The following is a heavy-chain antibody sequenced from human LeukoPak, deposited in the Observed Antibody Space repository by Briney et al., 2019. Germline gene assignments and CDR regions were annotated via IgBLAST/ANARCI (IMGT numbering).Heavy chain of an antibody. CDR3: ARLSGYGFDY. Sequence: SETLSLTCTVSGGSISSSSYYWGWIRQPPGKGLEWIGSIYCSGSTYYNPSLKSRVTISVDTSKNQFSLKLSSVTAADTAVYYCARLSGYGFDYWGQGTLVTVSS. V-gene: IGHV4-39*07. D-gene: IGHD3-3*01. J-gene: IGHJ4*02. CDR2: IYCSGST. CDR1: GGSISSSSYY.